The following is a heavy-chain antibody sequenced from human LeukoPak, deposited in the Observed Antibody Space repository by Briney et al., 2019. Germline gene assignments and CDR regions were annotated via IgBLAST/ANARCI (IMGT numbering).Heavy chain of an antibody. V-gene: IGHV4-4*07. Sequence: PTQTLPLTCTLAARSISRYHSSWIRQPARKRREWIGRTHSSGSTNYNPSLKSRVTMSIDTSKNQFSLKLTSVSAADTAVYYCARDGLYSYGYSYFDYWGQGTLVTVSS. CDR2: THSSGST. CDR3: ARDGLYSYGYSYFDY. J-gene: IGHJ4*02. CDR1: ARSISRYH. D-gene: IGHD5-18*01.